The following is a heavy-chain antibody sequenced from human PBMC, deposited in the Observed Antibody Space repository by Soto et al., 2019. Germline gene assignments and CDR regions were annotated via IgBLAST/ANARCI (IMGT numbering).Heavy chain of an antibody. CDR1: GDSVSSSSAA. D-gene: IGHD2-2*01. V-gene: IGHV6-1*01. CDR3: ARVIFAHQMYHFDY. Sequence: PSQTLSLTCAISGDSVSSSSAAWNWIRQSPSRGLEWLGRTYYRSKWYVDYAISVKGRIVISPDTSKNQFSLQLNSVTPEDTAVYYCARVIFAHQMYHFDYWGQGTLAPVSS. J-gene: IGHJ4*02. CDR2: TYYRSKWYV.